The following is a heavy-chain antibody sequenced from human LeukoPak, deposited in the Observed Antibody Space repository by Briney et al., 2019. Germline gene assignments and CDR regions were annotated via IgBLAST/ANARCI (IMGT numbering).Heavy chain of an antibody. D-gene: IGHD5-18*01. CDR2: ISSSSSYI. V-gene: IGHV3-21*01. CDR1: GFTVHSNY. CDR3: ARVDTAMVFDY. Sequence: GGSLRLSCAASGFTVHSNYMNWVRQAPGKGLEWVSSISSSSSYIYYADSVKGRFTISRDNAKNSLYLQMNSLRAEDTAVYYCARVDTAMVFDYWGQGTLVTVSS. J-gene: IGHJ4*02.